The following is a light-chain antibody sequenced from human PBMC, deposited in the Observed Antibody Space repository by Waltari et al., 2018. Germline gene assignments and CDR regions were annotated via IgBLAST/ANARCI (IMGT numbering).Light chain of an antibody. Sequence: QSALTQPASVSGSPGQSITISCSGTSSDVGGYYYVSWYQQYPGNAPKLMIYDVSVRPAGVSTRFSGSKSGNTASLTISGRQAEDEGDYYCCSYAGTSTLVFGGGTKLTVL. CDR3: CSYAGTSTLV. CDR1: SSDVGGYYY. CDR2: DVS. V-gene: IGLV2-23*02. J-gene: IGLJ2*01.